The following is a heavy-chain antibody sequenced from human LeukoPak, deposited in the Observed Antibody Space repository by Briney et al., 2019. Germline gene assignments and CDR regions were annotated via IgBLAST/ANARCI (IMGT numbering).Heavy chain of an antibody. V-gene: IGHV4-59*11. D-gene: IGHD4-23*01. Sequence: SETLSLTCTVSGGSITSHYWSWIRQPPGEGLEWIGYIYYSGSTNYNPSLKSRVTISVDTSKNQFSLKLSSVTAADTAVYYCARDVDYGGTDYWGQGTLVTVSS. CDR3: ARDVDYGGTDY. CDR1: GGSITSHY. CDR2: IYYSGST. J-gene: IGHJ4*02.